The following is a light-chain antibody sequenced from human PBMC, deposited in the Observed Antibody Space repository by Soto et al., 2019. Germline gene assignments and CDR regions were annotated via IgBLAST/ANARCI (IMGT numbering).Light chain of an antibody. CDR1: QSISSW. CDR3: QQYNSYSYS. Sequence: DIQMTQSPSTLSASVGARVTITCRASQSISSWLAWYQQKPGKAPKLLIYEASSLESGVPSRFSGSGSGTEFTLTIRSMQPDAFAPSYCQQYNSYSYSFGQGTTLEIK. J-gene: IGKJ2*01. V-gene: IGKV1-5*01. CDR2: EAS.